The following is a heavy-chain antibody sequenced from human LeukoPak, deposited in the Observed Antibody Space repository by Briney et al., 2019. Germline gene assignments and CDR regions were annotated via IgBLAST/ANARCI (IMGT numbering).Heavy chain of an antibody. V-gene: IGHV3-33*01. D-gene: IGHD3-16*01. CDR2: IWNAGTNT. CDR1: GFSFSTHG. CDR3: AGDTPPGGDYYFDY. J-gene: IGHJ4*02. Sequence: PGGSLRLSCAASGFSFSTHGMHWVRQAPGKGLEGVALIWNAGTNTYYADSVKGRFTISRDNSKNMLYLQMNSLRAEDTAVYYCAGDTPPGGDYYFDYWGQGTLVIVSS.